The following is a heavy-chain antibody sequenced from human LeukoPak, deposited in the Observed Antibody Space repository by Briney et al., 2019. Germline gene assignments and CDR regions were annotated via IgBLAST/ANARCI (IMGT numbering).Heavy chain of an antibody. CDR3: VRGTAFWNGVDY. J-gene: IGHJ4*02. CDR2: INSDGLIT. CDR1: GFTFSGYW. Sequence: PGGSLRLSCAASGFTFSGYWMHWVRQPPGKGLVWVSRINSDGLITNYADSVKGRFTISRDNANTLYLQMNGLRAEDTAVYYCVRGTAFWNGVDYWGQGTLVTVSS. V-gene: IGHV3-74*01. D-gene: IGHD3-3*01.